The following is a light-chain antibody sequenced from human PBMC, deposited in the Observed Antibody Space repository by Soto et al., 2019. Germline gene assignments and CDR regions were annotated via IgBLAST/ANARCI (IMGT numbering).Light chain of an antibody. V-gene: IGLV2-14*01. CDR3: SSYTSISTLYV. CDR2: EVS. Sequence: QSVLTQPPSASGSPGQSVAISCTGTSSDVGAYNYVAWYQQHPGKVPKLMIYEVSKRPSGVSNRFSGSKSDNTASLTISGLQAEDEADYYCSSYTSISTLYVFGTGTKVTVL. J-gene: IGLJ1*01. CDR1: SSDVGAYNY.